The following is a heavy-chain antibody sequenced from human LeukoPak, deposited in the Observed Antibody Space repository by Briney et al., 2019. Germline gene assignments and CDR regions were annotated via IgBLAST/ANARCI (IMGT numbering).Heavy chain of an antibody. CDR3: ARHERADYFDY. Sequence: ASVKVSCKASGYTFTGYYMHWVRQAPGQGLEWMGRINPNSGGTNYAQKFQGRVTMTRDTSISTAYMELSSLRSEDTAVYYCARHERADYFDYWGQGTLVTVSS. J-gene: IGHJ4*02. CDR1: GYTFTGYY. CDR2: INPNSGGT. V-gene: IGHV1-2*06.